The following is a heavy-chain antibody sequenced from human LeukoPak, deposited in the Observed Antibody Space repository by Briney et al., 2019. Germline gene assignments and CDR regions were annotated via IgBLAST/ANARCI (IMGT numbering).Heavy chain of an antibody. CDR3: ARGLGQRSYGSGSLGRYYYYYMDV. D-gene: IGHD3-10*01. V-gene: IGHV4-39*01. CDR2: IYYSGNT. J-gene: IGHJ6*03. Sequence: SETLSLTCTVSGVSISSSNSYWGWIRQPPGKGLEWIGSIYYSGNTYYNASLKSQISISIDTSKNQFSLKLSSVTAADTAVYYCARGLGQRSYGSGSLGRYYYYYMDVWGKGTTVTVSS. CDR1: GVSISSSNSY.